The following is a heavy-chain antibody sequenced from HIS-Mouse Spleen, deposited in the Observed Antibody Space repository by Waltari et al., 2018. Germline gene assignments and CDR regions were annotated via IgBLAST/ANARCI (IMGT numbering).Heavy chain of an antibody. CDR3: ARASRDLLLPRYFDL. CDR2: YYSGST. J-gene: IGHJ2*01. CDR1: GGSIISYY. V-gene: IGHV4-59*01. Sequence: QVQLQESGPGLVKPSETLSLTCTVSGGSIISYYLSWIRPPPGKGLEWIGYYSGSTTYNPSLKSRVTISVDTSKNQFSLKLSSVTAADTAVDYCARASRDLLLPRYFDLWGRGTLVTVSS.